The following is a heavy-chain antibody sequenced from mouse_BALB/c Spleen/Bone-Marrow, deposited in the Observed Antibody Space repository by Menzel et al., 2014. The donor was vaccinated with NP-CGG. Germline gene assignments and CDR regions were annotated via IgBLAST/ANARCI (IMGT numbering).Heavy chain of an antibody. CDR3: ARVLRVYAMDY. CDR1: GFAFSSYD. D-gene: IGHD2-4*01. J-gene: IGHJ4*01. CDR2: ISSGGSYT. V-gene: IGHV5-9*02. Sequence: EVQLQQSGGGLVKPGGSPKLSCAASGFAFSSYDMSWVRQTPEKRLEWVATISSGGSYTYYPDSVKGRFTISRDNARNTLYLQMSSLMSEDTALYYCARVLRVYAMDYWGQGTSVTVSS.